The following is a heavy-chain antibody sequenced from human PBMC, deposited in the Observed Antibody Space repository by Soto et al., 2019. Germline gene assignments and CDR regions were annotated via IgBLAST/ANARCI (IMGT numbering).Heavy chain of an antibody. D-gene: IGHD5-12*01. CDR2: ISASGTST. CDR1: GFTFNRHS. Sequence: EVQLVESGGGLVQPGGSLRLSCAASGFTFNRHSMSWVRQAPGKGLEWVSYISASGTSTQYADFVRGRLTVSRDNAKNSLYLQINRLREDDTAVYYCARDLLLVASATGAFDVWGQGTTDTVS. CDR3: ARDLLLVASATGAFDV. V-gene: IGHV3-48*02. J-gene: IGHJ3*01.